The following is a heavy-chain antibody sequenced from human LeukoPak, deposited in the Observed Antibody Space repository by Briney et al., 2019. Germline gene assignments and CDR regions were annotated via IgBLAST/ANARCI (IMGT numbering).Heavy chain of an antibody. CDR3: ARGFVVVPAAISYGMDV. CDR1: GGSISSYY. Sequence: SETLSLTCTVSGGSISSYYWSWIRQPPGKGLEWIGEINHSGSTNYNPSLKSRVTISVDTSKNQFSLKLSSVTAADTAVYYCARGFVVVPAAISYGMDVWGQGTTVTVSS. V-gene: IGHV4-34*01. D-gene: IGHD2-2*01. CDR2: INHSGST. J-gene: IGHJ6*02.